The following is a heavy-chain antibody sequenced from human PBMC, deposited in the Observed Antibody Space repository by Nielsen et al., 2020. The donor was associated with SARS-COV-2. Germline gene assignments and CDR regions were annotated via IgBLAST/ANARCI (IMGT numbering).Heavy chain of an antibody. D-gene: IGHD3-10*01. CDR2: IYWGDDK. CDR3: AHRVRWFEIFDI. J-gene: IGHJ3*02. Sequence: SGPTLVKPTQTLTLTCTFSGFSLSTSGVGVGWIRQPPGKALEWLALIYWGDDKRYSPSLKSRLTITKDTSKNQVVLTMTNMDPVDTATYYCAHRVRWFEIFDIWGQGTMVTVSS. V-gene: IGHV2-5*02. CDR1: GFSLSTSGVG.